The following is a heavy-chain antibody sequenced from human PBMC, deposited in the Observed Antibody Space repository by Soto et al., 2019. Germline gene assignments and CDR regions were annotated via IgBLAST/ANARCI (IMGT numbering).Heavy chain of an antibody. Sequence: GGSLRLSCAASGFTFSNYGMHWVRQTPGKGLEWVALILYDGSNKYYADSVKGRFTISRDNSKNTPYLQVSSLRAEDTAVYYCAKSRDAYNFYFYYGMDVWGQGTSVTVSS. D-gene: IGHD1-1*01. V-gene: IGHV3-30*18. CDR3: AKSRDAYNFYFYYGMDV. J-gene: IGHJ6*02. CDR1: GFTFSNYG. CDR2: ILYDGSNK.